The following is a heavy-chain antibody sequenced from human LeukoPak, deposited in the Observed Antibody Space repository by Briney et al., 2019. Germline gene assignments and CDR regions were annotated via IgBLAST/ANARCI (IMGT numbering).Heavy chain of an antibody. Sequence: PGGSLRLSCAASGLTFSGYGMLWVRQAPGKGLEWVALISNDGINKAYADSVRGRFTISRDNSKHTLFLQMNSLTTADTGVYYCARTSRDEDSSGYHSDYWGQGTLVTVSS. J-gene: IGHJ4*02. V-gene: IGHV3-30*03. CDR3: ARTSRDEDSSGYHSDY. CDR1: GLTFSGYG. D-gene: IGHD3-22*01. CDR2: ISNDGINK.